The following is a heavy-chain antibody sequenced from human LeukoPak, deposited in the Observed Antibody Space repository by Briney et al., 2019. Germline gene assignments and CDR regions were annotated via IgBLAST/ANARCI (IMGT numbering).Heavy chain of an antibody. V-gene: IGHV1-69*05. CDR1: GGTFSSYA. D-gene: IGHD3-16*02. CDR2: IIPIFGTA. J-gene: IGHJ4*02. CDR3: ARDQGLRLGELSLYDY. Sequence: GASVKVSCKASGGTFSSYAISWVRQAPGQGLEWMGGIIPIFGTANYAQKFQGRVTITTDESTSTAYMELSSLRSEDTAVYYCARDQGLRLGELSLYDYWGQGTLVTVSP.